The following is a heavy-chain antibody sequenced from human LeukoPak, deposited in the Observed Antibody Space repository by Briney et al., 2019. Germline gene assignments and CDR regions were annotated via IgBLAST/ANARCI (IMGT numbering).Heavy chain of an antibody. CDR2: IYYSGST. Sequence: PSETLSLTCTVSGGSISSSSYFWGWVRQPPGKGLEWIGTIYYSGSTYYNPSLKSRVTISVDTSKNQFSLKLSSVTAADTAVYYCASLKYYDYVWGSYRYTYAFDIWGQGTMVTVSS. V-gene: IGHV4-39*01. J-gene: IGHJ3*02. CDR3: ASLKYYDYVWGSYRYTYAFDI. CDR1: GGSISSSSYF. D-gene: IGHD3-16*02.